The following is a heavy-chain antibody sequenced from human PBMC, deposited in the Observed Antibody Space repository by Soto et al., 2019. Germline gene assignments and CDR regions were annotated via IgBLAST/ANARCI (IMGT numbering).Heavy chain of an antibody. Sequence: EVQLVESGGGLVKTGGSLRLSCAASGFTFSSYSMNWVRQAPGKGLEWVSSISSSSSYIYYADSVKGRFTISRDNAKNSLYLQMNSLRAEDTAVYYCARVGGQRVPGFYYWGQGTLVTVSS. D-gene: IGHD6-6*01. CDR1: GFTFSSYS. CDR3: ARVGGQRVPGFYY. J-gene: IGHJ4*02. V-gene: IGHV3-21*01. CDR2: ISSSSSYI.